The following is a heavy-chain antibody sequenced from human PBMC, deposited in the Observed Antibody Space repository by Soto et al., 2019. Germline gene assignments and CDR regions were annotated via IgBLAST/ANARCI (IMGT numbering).Heavy chain of an antibody. CDR3: ATRIIVVVPAAILSWFDP. Sequence: PSETLSLTCAVYGGSFSGYYWSWIRQPPGKGLEWIGEINHSGSTNYNPSLKSRVTISVDTSKNQFSLKLSSVTAADTAVYYFATRIIVVVPAAILSWFDPWGQGTLVTVSS. V-gene: IGHV4-34*01. D-gene: IGHD2-2*01. J-gene: IGHJ5*02. CDR2: INHSGST. CDR1: GGSFSGYY.